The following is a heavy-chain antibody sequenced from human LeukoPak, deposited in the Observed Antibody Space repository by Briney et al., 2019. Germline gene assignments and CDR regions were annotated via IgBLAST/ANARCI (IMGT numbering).Heavy chain of an antibody. CDR3: ARGETRGYSPSDWFDP. D-gene: IGHD5-12*01. J-gene: IGHJ5*02. CDR1: GGTFSSYA. CDR2: IIPIFGTA. V-gene: IGHV1-69*06. Sequence: SVKVSCKASGGTFSSYAISWVRQAPGQGLEWMGGIIPIFGTANYAQKFQGRVTITADKSTSTAYMELSSLRSEDTAVYYCARGETRGYSPSDWFDPWGQGTLATVSS.